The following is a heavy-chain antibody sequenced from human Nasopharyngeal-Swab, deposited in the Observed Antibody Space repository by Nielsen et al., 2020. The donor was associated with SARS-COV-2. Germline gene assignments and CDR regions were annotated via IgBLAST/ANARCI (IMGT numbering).Heavy chain of an antibody. D-gene: IGHD3-3*01. J-gene: IGHJ4*02. CDR1: GGSFSGYY. Sequence: SETLSLTCAVYGGSFSGYYWSWIRQPPGKGLEWIGEINHSGSTNYNPSLKSQVTISVDMSKNQFSLKLSSVTAADTAVYYCASRPVYYDFWSGSYYFDYWGQGTLVTVSS. CDR3: ASRPVYYDFWSGSYYFDY. V-gene: IGHV4-34*01. CDR2: INHSGST.